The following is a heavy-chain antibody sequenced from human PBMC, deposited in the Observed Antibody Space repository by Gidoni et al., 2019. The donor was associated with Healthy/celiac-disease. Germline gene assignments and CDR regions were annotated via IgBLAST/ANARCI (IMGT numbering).Heavy chain of an antibody. CDR3: ARDGVDTAMVTLPYYYYYMDV. V-gene: IGHV1-69*01. CDR2: IIPIFCTA. D-gene: IGHD5-18*01. J-gene: IGHJ6*03. CDR1: GGHFSSPA. Sequence: VQLVQLGAAGKKPGSSVKVSCKASGGHFSSPAISWVRQAPGQGLEWMGGIIPIFCTANYAQKLHGRVTIPADESTSTAYMELSRLRSEDTAVYYCARDGVDTAMVTLPYYYYYMDVWGKGTTVTVSS.